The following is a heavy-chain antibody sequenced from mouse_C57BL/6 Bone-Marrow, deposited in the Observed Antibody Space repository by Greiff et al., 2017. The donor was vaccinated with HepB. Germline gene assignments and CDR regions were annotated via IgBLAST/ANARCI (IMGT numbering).Heavy chain of an antibody. CDR2: IDPENGDT. Sequence: EVKLQESGAELVRPGASVKLSCTASGFNIKDDYMHWVKQRPEQGLEWIGWIDPENGDTEYASKFQGKATITADTSSNTAYLQLSSLTSEDTAVYYCTYPPMDYWGQGTSVTVSS. J-gene: IGHJ4*01. V-gene: IGHV14-4*01. CDR1: GFNIKDDY. CDR3: TYPPMDY.